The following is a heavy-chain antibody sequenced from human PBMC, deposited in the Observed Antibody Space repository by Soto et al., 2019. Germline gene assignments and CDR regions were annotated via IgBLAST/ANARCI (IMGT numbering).Heavy chain of an antibody. D-gene: IGHD3-9*01. V-gene: IGHV4-39*01. CDR2: IYYSGST. CDR3: ARHAPSGPFDWSYMRRYFDS. J-gene: IGHJ4*02. Sequence: QLQLQESGPGLVKPSETLSLTCTVSGGSISSSSYYWGWIRQPPGKGLEWIGSIYYSGSTYYNPSLKSRVTISVDTYKNQFSLKLSSVTAADTAVYYCARHAPSGPFDWSYMRRYFDSWGQGTLVTVSS. CDR1: GGSISSSSYY.